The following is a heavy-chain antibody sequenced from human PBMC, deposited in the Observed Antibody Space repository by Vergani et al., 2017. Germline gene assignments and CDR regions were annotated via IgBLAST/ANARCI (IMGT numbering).Heavy chain of an antibody. J-gene: IGHJ3*02. Sequence: QVQLQESGPGLVKPSETLSLTCTVSGGSISSYYRSWIRQPPGKGLEWIGYIYYSGSTNYNPSLKSRVTISVDTSKNQFSLKLSSVTAADTAVYYCARDATTGGFDIWGQGTMVTVSS. CDR3: ARDATTGGFDI. V-gene: IGHV4-59*01. D-gene: IGHD5-12*01. CDR2: IYYSGST. CDR1: GGSISSYY.